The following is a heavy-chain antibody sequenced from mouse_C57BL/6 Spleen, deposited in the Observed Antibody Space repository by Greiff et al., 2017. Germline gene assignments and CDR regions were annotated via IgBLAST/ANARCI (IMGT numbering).Heavy chain of an antibody. Sequence: QVHVKQPGAELVKPGASVKLSCKASGYTFTSYWMHWVKQRPGQGLEWIGMIHPNSGSTNYNEKFKSKATLTVDKSSSTAYMQLSSLTSEDSAVYYCARVEGRLITTVVAPYAMDYWGQGTSVTVSS. J-gene: IGHJ4*01. CDR1: GYTFTSYW. CDR3: ARVEGRLITTVVAPYAMDY. V-gene: IGHV1-64*01. D-gene: IGHD1-1*01. CDR2: IHPNSGST.